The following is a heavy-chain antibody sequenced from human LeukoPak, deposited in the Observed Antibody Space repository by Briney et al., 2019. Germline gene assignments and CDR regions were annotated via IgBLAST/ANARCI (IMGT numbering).Heavy chain of an antibody. D-gene: IGHD5-12*01. Sequence: GGSLRLSCAASGFAFSGYWMSWVRQAPGKGLEWVTTVKQDASEKYYVDSVKGRFTISRDNGKNSLYLQMNSLRAEDTAVYYCARDRVATSRHFDYWGQGTLVTVSS. CDR2: VKQDASEK. V-gene: IGHV3-7*04. CDR1: GFAFSGYW. CDR3: ARDRVATSRHFDY. J-gene: IGHJ4*02.